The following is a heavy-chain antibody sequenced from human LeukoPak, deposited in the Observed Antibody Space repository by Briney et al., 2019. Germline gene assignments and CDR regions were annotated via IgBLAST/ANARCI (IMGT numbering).Heavy chain of an antibody. CDR3: AKDSPYSYDSGAYYPAFGI. V-gene: IGHV3-30*02. J-gene: IGHJ3*02. D-gene: IGHD3-22*01. CDR2: IQYDGSNK. CDR1: GFTFSSYG. Sequence: EGALRLSCAASGFTFSSYGIHWVRQAPGKGLEWVAFIQYDGSNKYYADSVKGRFTISRDNSKNTLYLQMNSLRAEDTAVYYCAKDSPYSYDSGAYYPAFGIWGQGTMVTVSS.